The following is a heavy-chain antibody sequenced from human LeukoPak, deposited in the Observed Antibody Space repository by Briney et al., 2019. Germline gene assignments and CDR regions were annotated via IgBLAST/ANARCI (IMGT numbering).Heavy chain of an antibody. V-gene: IGHV4-59*01. CDR2: VYNSGSR. D-gene: IGHD7-27*01. J-gene: IGHJ5*02. CDR1: GGSISTYY. CDR3: ARNYNWGLSYSDP. Sequence: PSETLSLTCSVSGGSISTYYWNWIRQPPGKGLEWIGYVYNSGSRNYNPSLKSRVTLSVDTSKNQFSLKLSSVTAADTAVYYCARNYNWGLSYSDPWGQGILVTVSS.